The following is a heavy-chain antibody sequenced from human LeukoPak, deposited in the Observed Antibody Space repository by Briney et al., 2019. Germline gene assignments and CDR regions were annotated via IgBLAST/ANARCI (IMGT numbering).Heavy chain of an antibody. D-gene: IGHD3-10*01. V-gene: IGHV3-23*01. CDR3: AKGASGSPYYIDY. CDR2: ISAGGGAT. CDR1: RFTFSSYA. J-gene: IGHJ4*02. Sequence: GGSLRLSCATSRFTFSSYAMTWVRQAPGKGLEWVSAISAGGGATYYADSVKGRFTISTDNSKNTLYLEMNSLRDDDTAVYYGAKGASGSPYYIDYGGQGTLVTVSS.